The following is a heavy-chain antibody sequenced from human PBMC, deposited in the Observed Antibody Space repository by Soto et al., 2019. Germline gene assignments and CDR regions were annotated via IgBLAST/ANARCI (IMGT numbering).Heavy chain of an antibody. D-gene: IGHD3-22*01. J-gene: IGHJ3*02. V-gene: IGHV3-49*03. CDR3: AKDPDSSGYYYSAFDI. CDR1: GFTFGDYA. CDR2: IRSKAYGGTT. Sequence: GGSLRLSCTASGFTFGDYAMSWFRQAPGKGLEWVGFIRSKAYGGTTEYAASVKGRFTISRDDSKNTLYLQMNSLRAEDTAVYYCAKDPDSSGYYYSAFDIWGQGTMVTVSS.